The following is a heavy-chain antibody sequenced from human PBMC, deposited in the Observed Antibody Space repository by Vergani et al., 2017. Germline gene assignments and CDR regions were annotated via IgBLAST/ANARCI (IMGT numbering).Heavy chain of an antibody. CDR1: GGTFSSYT. J-gene: IGHJ2*01. CDR3: AGDPTVPADKYFDL. Sequence: QVQLVQSGAEVKKPGSSVKVSCMASGGTFSSYTISWVRQAPGQGLEWMGRIIPIPGIATYAQKFQGRVTITADKSTSTAYMGLSSLRSEDTAVYYCAGDPTVPADKYFDLWSRGSLVTVSS. V-gene: IGHV1-69*09. CDR2: IIPIPGIA. D-gene: IGHD2-2*01.